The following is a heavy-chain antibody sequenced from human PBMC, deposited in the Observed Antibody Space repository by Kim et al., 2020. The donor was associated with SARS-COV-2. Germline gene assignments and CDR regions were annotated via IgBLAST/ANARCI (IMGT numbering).Heavy chain of an antibody. J-gene: IGHJ4*02. CDR3: ASNRYYYGSGSYYLDY. V-gene: IGHV3-30*07. D-gene: IGHD3-10*01. Sequence: SVKDQFTISRDNSKTTLYLQMNSLRAEDTAGYYCASNRYYYGSGSYYLDYWGQGTLVTVSS.